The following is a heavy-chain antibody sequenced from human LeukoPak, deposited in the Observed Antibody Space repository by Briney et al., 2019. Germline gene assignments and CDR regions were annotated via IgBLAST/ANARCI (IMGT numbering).Heavy chain of an antibody. D-gene: IGHD5-12*01. CDR1: GGSISSGSYY. CDR3: ARVLRQWLRPVSVANERDV. V-gene: IGHV4-61*02. CDR2: IYTSGST. Sequence: PSQTLSLTCTVSGGSISSGSYYWSWIRQPAGKGLEWIGRIYTSGSTNYNPSLKSRVTISVDTSKNQFSLKLSSVTAADTAVYYCARVLRQWLRPVSVANERDVWGKGTTVTVSS. J-gene: IGHJ6*04.